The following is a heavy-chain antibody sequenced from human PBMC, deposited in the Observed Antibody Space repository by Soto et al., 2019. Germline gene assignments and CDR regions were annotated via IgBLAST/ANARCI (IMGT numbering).Heavy chain of an antibody. CDR1: GGSISGSY. D-gene: IGHD6-19*01. CDR3: ARSVAVPGAHIDY. Sequence: SETLSLTCSVSGGSISGSYWSWIRQSRGKGLEWLGYVYYTGSTNYSPSLRSRVSISVDTSKKEFSLRLSSVTAADPAVYFCARSVAVPGAHIDYWGQGTQVTVSS. J-gene: IGHJ4*02. CDR2: VYYTGST. V-gene: IGHV4-59*01.